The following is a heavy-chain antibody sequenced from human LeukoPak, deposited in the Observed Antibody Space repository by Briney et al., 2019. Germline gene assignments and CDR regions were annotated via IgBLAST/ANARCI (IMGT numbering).Heavy chain of an antibody. D-gene: IGHD3-16*01. Sequence: PGGSLRLSCAASGFTFSDYWMTWVRQAPGKGLEWVANIKPDGSEKYYVDSVRGRFTISRDNAKNSLYLQMNSLRVEDTAVYYCARDGVAFGGVYFDYWGQGTLVTVSS. V-gene: IGHV3-7*01. CDR2: IKPDGSEK. CDR3: ARDGVAFGGVYFDY. CDR1: GFTFSDYW. J-gene: IGHJ4*02.